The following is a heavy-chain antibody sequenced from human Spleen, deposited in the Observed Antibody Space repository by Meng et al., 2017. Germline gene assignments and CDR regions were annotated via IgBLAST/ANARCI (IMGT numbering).Heavy chain of an antibody. CDR2: ISDRGGST. CDR1: GFTFSSFA. D-gene: IGHD5-18*01. Sequence: EVQLLESGGGLVQPGGSLRLSCSASGFTFSSFAMSWVRQAPGKGLEWVSGISDRGGSTYYADSVKGRFTISRNNSKNTLYLQMNSLRAEDTAIYYCANDIVDAPRPNINYWGQGTLVTVSS. J-gene: IGHJ4*02. V-gene: IGHV3-23*01. CDR3: ANDIVDAPRPNINY.